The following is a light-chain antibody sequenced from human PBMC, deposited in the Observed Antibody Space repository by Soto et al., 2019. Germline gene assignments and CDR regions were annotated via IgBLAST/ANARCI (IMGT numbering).Light chain of an antibody. V-gene: IGKV1-8*01. CDR2: GAP. Sequence: ARRMTPSPSSHTASTLDRVTITCRASQDISSYLAWYQQKPGKAPRYLIYGAPTLQSGVPSRFSGSGSGTDFTLTISSLQPEDFATYYCQQSYSTPPIPFCQGTRLEIK. J-gene: IGKJ5*01. CDR3: QQSYSTPPIP. CDR1: QDISSY.